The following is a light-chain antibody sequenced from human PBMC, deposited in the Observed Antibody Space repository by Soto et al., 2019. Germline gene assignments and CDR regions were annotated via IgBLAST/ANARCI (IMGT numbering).Light chain of an antibody. CDR3: QQYGTSPLT. CDR1: QNVYSSY. J-gene: IGKJ4*01. V-gene: IGKV3-20*01. CDR2: RAS. Sequence: EIVLTQSPGTLSLSQGEGATLSCRASQNVYSSYLAWYQQKPGQAPRLLIYRASNRATGIPDRFSGSGSGTDFTLTISRLEPEDLAVYYCQQYGTSPLTFGGGTKVEIK.